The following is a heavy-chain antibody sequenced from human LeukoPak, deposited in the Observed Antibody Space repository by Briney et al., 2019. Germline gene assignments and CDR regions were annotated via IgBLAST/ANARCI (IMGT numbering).Heavy chain of an antibody. V-gene: IGHV4-39*07. Sequence: SETLSLTCTVSGGSISSSSYYWGWIRQPPGKGLEWIGSIYYSGSTYYNPSLKSRVTISVDTSKNQFSLKLSSVTAADTAVYYCARGHNYYYDSTTYYFDYWGQGTLVTVSS. CDR3: ARGHNYYYDSTTYYFDY. J-gene: IGHJ4*02. D-gene: IGHD3-22*01. CDR1: GGSISSSSYY. CDR2: IYYSGST.